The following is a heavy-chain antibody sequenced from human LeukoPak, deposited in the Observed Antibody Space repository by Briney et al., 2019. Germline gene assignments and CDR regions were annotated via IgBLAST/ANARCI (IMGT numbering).Heavy chain of an antibody. Sequence: SETLSLTCAVYGGSFSGYYWSWIRQPPGKGLEWIGEINHSGSTNYNPSLKSRVTISVDTSKNQFSLQMNSVTPEDTAVYYCARETTSLFDSWGQGTLVTVSS. J-gene: IGHJ4*02. CDR3: ARETTSLFDS. D-gene: IGHD2/OR15-2a*01. V-gene: IGHV4-34*01. CDR2: INHSGST. CDR1: GGSFSGYY.